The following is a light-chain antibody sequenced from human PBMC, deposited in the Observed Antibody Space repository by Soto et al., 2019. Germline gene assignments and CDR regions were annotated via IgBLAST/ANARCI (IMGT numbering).Light chain of an antibody. Sequence: DAVLTQSPLSLPVTLGQPASISCRSSQSLVYSDGDTYLNWFHQRPGQSPRRLIYKVSNRDSGVPDRFSGSGSGTEFTLKISRVEAEDVGVYYCMQGAQWPWTFGRGTKVEIK. CDR2: KVS. CDR1: QSLVYSDGDTY. CDR3: MQGAQWPWT. V-gene: IGKV2-30*01. J-gene: IGKJ1*01.